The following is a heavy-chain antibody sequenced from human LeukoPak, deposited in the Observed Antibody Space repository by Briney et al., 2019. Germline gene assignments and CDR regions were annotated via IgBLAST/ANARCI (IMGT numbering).Heavy chain of an antibody. J-gene: IGHJ6*03. CDR2: IYTSGST. CDR3: ARTTMVRGTYYMDV. CDR1: GGSISSGSYY. Sequence: SETLSLTCTVSGGSISSGSYYWSWIRQPAGKGLEWIGRIYTSGSTKYNPSLKSRVTISVDTSKNQFSLKLSSVTAADTAVYYCARTTMVRGTYYMDVWGKGTTVTISS. V-gene: IGHV4-61*02. D-gene: IGHD3-10*01.